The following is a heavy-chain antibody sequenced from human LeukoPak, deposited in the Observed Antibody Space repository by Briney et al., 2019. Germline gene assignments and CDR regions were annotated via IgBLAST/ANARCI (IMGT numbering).Heavy chain of an antibody. V-gene: IGHV3-7*01. CDR2: IKPDGSAQ. Sequence: GGSLRLSCAASGFTFSNSWMSWVRQAPGKGLEWVATIKPDGSAQYYVDSVKGRFTISRDNAKNSLYLQMNSLRAEDTAVYYCARDTVDDRVPRGFDYWGQGTLVTVSS. D-gene: IGHD5/OR15-5a*01. CDR1: GFTFSNSW. J-gene: IGHJ4*02. CDR3: ARDTVDDRVPRGFDY.